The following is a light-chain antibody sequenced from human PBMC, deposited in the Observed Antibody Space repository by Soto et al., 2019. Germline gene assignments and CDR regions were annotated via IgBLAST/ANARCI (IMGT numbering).Light chain of an antibody. CDR2: DIS. CDR1: QSVPSY. Sequence: EIVLTQFPATLSLSPGDRATLSCRASQSVPSYLAWYQQKPGQAPSLLVYDISNRATGIPARFTGSGSGTAFTLTISSLEPEDSAVYYCQQRNAWPRTTFGQGTKLEI. V-gene: IGKV3-11*01. J-gene: IGKJ2*01. CDR3: QQRNAWPRTT.